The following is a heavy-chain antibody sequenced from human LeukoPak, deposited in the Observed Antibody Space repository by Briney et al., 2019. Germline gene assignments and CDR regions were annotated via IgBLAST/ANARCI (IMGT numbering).Heavy chain of an antibody. CDR1: GFTFSNAW. J-gene: IGHJ4*02. D-gene: IGHD5-12*01. Sequence: PGGSLRLSCAASGFTFSNAWMSWVRQAPGKGLEWVGRIKSKTDGGTTDYAAPVKGRFTISRDDSKNTLYLQMNSLKTEDTAVYYCTTAPNIVATMTDDGVPMFVDYWGQGTLVTVSS. V-gene: IGHV3-15*01. CDR3: TTAPNIVATMTDDGVPMFVDY. CDR2: IKSKTDGGTT.